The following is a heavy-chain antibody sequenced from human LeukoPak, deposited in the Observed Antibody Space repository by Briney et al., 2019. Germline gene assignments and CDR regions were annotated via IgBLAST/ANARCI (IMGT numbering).Heavy chain of an antibody. CDR1: GFTFDDYV. CDR2: ISYDGTNK. CDR3: AKGRYYPKDFFDY. V-gene: IGHV3-30*18. Sequence: GGSLRLSCAASGFTFDDYVMHWVRQAPGKGLEWVAVISYDGTNKYYADSVKGRFNISRDNSKNTVYLQMNSLRAEDTAVYYCAKGRYYPKDFFDYWGLGTLVTVSS. D-gene: IGHD3-10*01. J-gene: IGHJ4*02.